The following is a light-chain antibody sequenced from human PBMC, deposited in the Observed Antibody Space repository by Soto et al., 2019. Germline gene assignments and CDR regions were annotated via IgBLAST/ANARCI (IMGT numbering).Light chain of an antibody. CDR3: SSYAGNSHLE. CDR2: EVS. Sequence: QSALTQPPSASGSPGQSVTISCTGTSSDVGRVKYVSWYQQHPGKAPKLMIYEVSKRPSGVPDRFSGSKSGNTASLTVSGLQAEDEADYYCSSYAGNSHLEFGRGTKLTVL. CDR1: SSDVGRVKY. V-gene: IGLV2-8*01. J-gene: IGLJ2*01.